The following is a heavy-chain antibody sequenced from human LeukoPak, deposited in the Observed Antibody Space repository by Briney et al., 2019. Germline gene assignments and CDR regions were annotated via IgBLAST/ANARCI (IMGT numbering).Heavy chain of an antibody. CDR1: GFTFSSYG. D-gene: IGHD6-13*01. Sequence: GGSLRLSCAASGFTFSSYGMHWVRQAPGEGLEWVAVISFDGSNKYYSDSVKGRFTISRDNSKNTLYLQMNSLRVEDTAVYYCAKGYGQQLVNNWFDPWGQGTLVTVSS. V-gene: IGHV3-30*18. CDR2: ISFDGSNK. CDR3: AKGYGQQLVNNWFDP. J-gene: IGHJ5*02.